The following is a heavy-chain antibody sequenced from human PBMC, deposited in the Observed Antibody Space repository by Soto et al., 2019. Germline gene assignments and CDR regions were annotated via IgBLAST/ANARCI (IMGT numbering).Heavy chain of an antibody. V-gene: IGHV1-69*08. D-gene: IGHD6-13*01. CDR3: ARDWTSSWYVGGWFDP. J-gene: IGHJ5*02. CDR2: IIPILGIA. CDR1: GGTFSSYT. Sequence: QVQLVQSGAEVKKPGSSVKVSCKASGGTFSSYTISWVRQAPGQGLEWMGRIIPILGIANYAQKFQGRVTITXXKXTTXAYMELSSLRSEDTAVYYCARDWTSSWYVGGWFDPWGQGTLVTVSS.